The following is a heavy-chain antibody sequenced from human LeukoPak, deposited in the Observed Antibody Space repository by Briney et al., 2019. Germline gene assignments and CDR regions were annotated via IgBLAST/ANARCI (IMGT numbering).Heavy chain of an antibody. D-gene: IGHD3-10*01. CDR2: MNPNSGNT. Sequence: ASVKVSCKASGYTFTSYDVNWVRQATGQGLEWMGWMNPNSGNTGCAQKFQGRVTMTRNTSISTAYMELSSLRSEDTAVYYCARVDYGSGSYDYWGQGTLVTVSS. CDR1: GYTFTSYD. J-gene: IGHJ4*02. CDR3: ARVDYGSGSYDY. V-gene: IGHV1-8*01.